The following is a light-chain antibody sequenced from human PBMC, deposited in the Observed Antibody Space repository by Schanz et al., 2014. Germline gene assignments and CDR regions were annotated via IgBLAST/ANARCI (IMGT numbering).Light chain of an antibody. CDR1: QSISSY. Sequence: DIQMTQSPSSLSASVGDRVTITCRARQSISSYLNWYQQKPGKAPKLLIYAASSLQSGVPSRFSGSGSGTDFTLTISSLQPEDFATYYCQQANSFPLTFGGGTKVEIK. CDR3: QQANSFPLT. V-gene: IGKV1-39*01. J-gene: IGKJ4*01. CDR2: AAS.